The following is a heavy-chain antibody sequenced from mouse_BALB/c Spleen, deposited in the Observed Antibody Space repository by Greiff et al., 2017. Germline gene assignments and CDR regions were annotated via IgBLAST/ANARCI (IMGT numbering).Heavy chain of an antibody. CDR1: GDSITSGY. D-gene: IGHD2-3*01. Sequence: EVQLVESGPSLVKPSQTLSLTCSVTGDSITSGYWNWIRKFPGNKLEYMGYISYSGSTYYNPSLKSRISITRDTSKNQYYLQLNSVTTEDTATYYCARRREIYDGYYAYYFDYWGQGTTLTVSS. V-gene: IGHV3-8*02. CDR2: ISYSGST. CDR3: ARRREIYDGYYAYYFDY. J-gene: IGHJ2*01.